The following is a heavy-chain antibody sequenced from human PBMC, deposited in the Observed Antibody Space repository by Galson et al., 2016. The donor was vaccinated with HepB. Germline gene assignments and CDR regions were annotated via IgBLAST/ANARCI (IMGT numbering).Heavy chain of an antibody. Sequence: SVKVSCKASGGTFSNYAITWVRQAPGQGLEWMGRIIPILGTANYAQRFQGRVTITADDSTSTAYMDLSSLRSEDTAMYYCAMRMIMFGGVIANSDYWGQGTLVTVSA. CDR3: AMRMIMFGGVIANSDY. J-gene: IGHJ4*02. D-gene: IGHD3-16*01. V-gene: IGHV1-69*13. CDR2: IIPILGTA. CDR1: GGTFSNYA.